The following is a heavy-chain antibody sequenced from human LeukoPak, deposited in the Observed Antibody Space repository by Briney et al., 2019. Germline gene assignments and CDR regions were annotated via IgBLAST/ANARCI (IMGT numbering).Heavy chain of an antibody. Sequence: PGGSLRLSCAASGFSFSNYAMNWVRQAPGKGLEWVSSIDGSSSHIYYADSVKGRFTISRDNTKSSLYLQMNSLRAEDMAVYYCARDGGYYGSGSYVKPGLRGFDYWGQGTLVTVSS. D-gene: IGHD3-10*01. V-gene: IGHV3-21*01. J-gene: IGHJ4*02. CDR3: ARDGGYYGSGSYVKPGLRGFDY. CDR2: IDGSSSHI. CDR1: GFSFSNYA.